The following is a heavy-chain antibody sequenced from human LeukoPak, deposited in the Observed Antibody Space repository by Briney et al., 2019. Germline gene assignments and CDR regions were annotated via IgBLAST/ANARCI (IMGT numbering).Heavy chain of an antibody. D-gene: IGHD3-9*01. Sequence: SETLSLTCTVSGGSISSYYWSWIRQPAGKGLEWIGRIYTSGSTNYNPSLKSRVTISVDTSKNQFSLKLSSVTAADTAVYYCARDLYDILTGYYSWFDPWGQGTLVTVSS. J-gene: IGHJ5*02. CDR3: ARDLYDILTGYYSWFDP. CDR2: IYTSGST. V-gene: IGHV4-4*07. CDR1: GGSISSYY.